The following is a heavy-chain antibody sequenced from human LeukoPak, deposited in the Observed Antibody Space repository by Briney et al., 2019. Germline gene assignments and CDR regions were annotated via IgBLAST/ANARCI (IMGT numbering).Heavy chain of an antibody. CDR3: ARGYYYGTTGHFDS. CDR2: IWNDGGKK. J-gene: IGHJ4*02. CDR1: GFAFSSYG. D-gene: IGHD3-22*01. Sequence: PGGSLRLSCAASGFAFSSYGMHWVRQAPDKGLEWVAVIWNDGGKKYYAESVKGRFTISRDNSKNTLYLQMNSLRAEDTAVFYCARGYYYGTTGHFDSWGQGTLVTVSS. V-gene: IGHV3-33*01.